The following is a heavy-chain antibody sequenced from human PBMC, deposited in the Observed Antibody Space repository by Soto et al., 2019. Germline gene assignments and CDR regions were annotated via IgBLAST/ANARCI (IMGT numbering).Heavy chain of an antibody. CDR2: IYYSGST. J-gene: IGHJ4*02. CDR1: GGSISSGGYY. Sequence: SETLSLTCTVSGGSISSGGYYWSWIRQHPGKGLEWNGYIYYSGSTYYNPSLKSRVTISVDTSKNQFSLKLSSVTAADTAVYYCARDSGDFLDYWGQGTLVTVSS. V-gene: IGHV4-31*03. CDR3: ARDSGDFLDY. D-gene: IGHD2-21*01.